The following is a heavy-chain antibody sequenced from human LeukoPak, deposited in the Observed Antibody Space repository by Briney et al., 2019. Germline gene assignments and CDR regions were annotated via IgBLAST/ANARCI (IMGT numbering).Heavy chain of an antibody. V-gene: IGHV4-59*11. D-gene: IGHD6-25*01. Sequence: SETLSLTSVVSAGSISSHYWSWIRQPPGKGLEWIGYIYFSGYTNHNPSLKSRVTISVDTSNNQFSLRLSSVTAADTAVYYCARSERRAQKDTYYNHYYYMDVWGKGTTVTVSS. J-gene: IGHJ6*03. CDR1: AGSISSHY. CDR2: IYFSGYT. CDR3: ARSERRAQKDTYYNHYYYMDV.